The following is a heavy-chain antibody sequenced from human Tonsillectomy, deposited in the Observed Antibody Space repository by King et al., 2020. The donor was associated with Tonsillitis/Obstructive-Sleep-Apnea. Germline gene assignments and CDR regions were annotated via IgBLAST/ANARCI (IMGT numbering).Heavy chain of an antibody. Sequence: VQLVESGGGLVQPGGSLRLSCAASGLTFSSYAMSWVRQAPGKGLEWVAAVSGGGGRAYYPVSVRGRFTISRDNAKNTVHLQMNSLRAEDTAIYYCAKDFMGTRISIFGVVFAFDMWGQGTMVTVSS. J-gene: IGHJ3*02. CDR3: AKDFMGTRISIFGVVFAFDM. CDR2: VSGGGGRA. CDR1: GLTFSSYA. V-gene: IGHV3-23*04. D-gene: IGHD3-3*01.